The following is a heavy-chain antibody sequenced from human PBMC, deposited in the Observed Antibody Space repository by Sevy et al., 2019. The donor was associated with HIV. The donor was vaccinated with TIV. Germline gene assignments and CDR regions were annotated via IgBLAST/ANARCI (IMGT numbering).Heavy chain of an antibody. CDR1: GFTFSIFD. Sequence: GGSLRLSCAASGFTFSIFDLDWVRQAPRKGLEWVSYIRGSSGSYMPYYADSVKGRFTISRDNAKNSLYLQMNSLRDEDTAVYYCTRNRGYHTFDHWGQGTLVTVSS. D-gene: IGHD5-12*01. J-gene: IGHJ4*02. V-gene: IGHV3-48*02. CDR2: IRGSSGSY. CDR3: TRNRGYHTFDH.